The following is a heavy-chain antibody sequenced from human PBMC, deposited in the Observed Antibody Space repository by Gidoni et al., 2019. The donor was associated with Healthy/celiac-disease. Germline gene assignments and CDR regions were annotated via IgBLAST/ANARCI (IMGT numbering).Heavy chain of an antibody. CDR2: ISWNSGSI. Sequence: EVQLVESGGGLVQPGRSLRLSCAASGFTFDDYAMHWVRQAPGKGLEWVSGISWNSGSIGYADSVKGRFTISRDNAKNSLYLQMNSLRAEDTALYYCAKDLFPPHQNWNPYYYYYGMDVWGQGTTVTVSS. J-gene: IGHJ6*02. D-gene: IGHD1-1*01. CDR3: AKDLFPPHQNWNPYYYYYGMDV. CDR1: GFTFDDYA. V-gene: IGHV3-9*01.